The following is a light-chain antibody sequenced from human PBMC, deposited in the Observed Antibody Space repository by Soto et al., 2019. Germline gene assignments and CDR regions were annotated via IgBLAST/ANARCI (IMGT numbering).Light chain of an antibody. Sequence: EIVLTQSPGTLSLSPGERATLSCRASQSVSVNSLAWYQQKGGQAPRLLIFAASSRASGIPDRFSGSGSGTDFTLTISRLEPEDFAVYYCQQYGSSPGTFGQGTKVDIK. J-gene: IGKJ1*01. CDR1: QSVSVNS. CDR2: AAS. V-gene: IGKV3-20*01. CDR3: QQYGSSPGT.